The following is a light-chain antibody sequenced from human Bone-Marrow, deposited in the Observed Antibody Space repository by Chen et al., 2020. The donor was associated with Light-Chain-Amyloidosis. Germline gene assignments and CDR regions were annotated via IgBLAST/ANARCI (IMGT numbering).Light chain of an antibody. J-gene: IGLJ2*01. V-gene: IGLV3-25*03. CDR1: DLPTQY. Sequence: SYELTQPPSVSVSPGQTARITCSGDDLPTQYAYWYQQKPGQAPVLGIHRDTERPSGISERFSGSSSATTATLTISGVQAEDEADYHCQSADSSGTYEVIFGGGTKLTVL. CDR2: RDT. CDR3: QSADSSGTYEVI.